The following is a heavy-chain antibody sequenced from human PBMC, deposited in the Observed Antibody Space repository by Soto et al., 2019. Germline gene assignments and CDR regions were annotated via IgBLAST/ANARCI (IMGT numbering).Heavy chain of an antibody. D-gene: IGHD4-17*01. Sequence: PSETLSLTCTVSGGSISSSSYYWGWIRQPPGKGLEWIGSIYYSGSTYYNPSLKSRVTISVDTSKNQFSLKLSSVTAADTAVYYCARGRSRLTTVTTKNAYYFDYWGQGTLVTVSS. V-gene: IGHV4-39*01. CDR2: IYYSGST. J-gene: IGHJ4*02. CDR1: GGSISSSSYY. CDR3: ARGRSRLTTVTTKNAYYFDY.